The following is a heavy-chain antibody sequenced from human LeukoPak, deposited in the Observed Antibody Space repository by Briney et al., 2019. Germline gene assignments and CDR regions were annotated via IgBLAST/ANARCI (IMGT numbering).Heavy chain of an antibody. V-gene: IGHV3-20*04. CDR2: INWNGDST. Sequence: PGGSLRLSCTSSGFAFDDYGMGWVRQAPGKGLEWVSGINWNGDSTNYADSVKGRFTISRDNAKSSLYLQMNSLRAEDTALYYCARRWDSRFYFDYWGQGTLVTVSS. CDR1: GFAFDDYG. CDR3: ARRWDSRFYFDY. J-gene: IGHJ4*02. D-gene: IGHD1-26*01.